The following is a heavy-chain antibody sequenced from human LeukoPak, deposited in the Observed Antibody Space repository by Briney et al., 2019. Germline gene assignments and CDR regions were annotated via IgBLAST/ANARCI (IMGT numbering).Heavy chain of an antibody. CDR1: RFTFSSNG. CDR2: IRGSGGST. V-gene: IGHV3-23*01. J-gene: IGHJ4*02. CDR3: AKDLRRSRYSYGPGGY. Sequence: GGALRLSCAWPRFTFSSNGMGSVHHPQGQGMDRVSPIRGSGGSTNYADSVKGLFTTSGDNSKNTLYLQMNSLRAEDTAVYYCAKDLRRSRYSYGPGGYWGQGTLVTVSS. D-gene: IGHD5-18*01.